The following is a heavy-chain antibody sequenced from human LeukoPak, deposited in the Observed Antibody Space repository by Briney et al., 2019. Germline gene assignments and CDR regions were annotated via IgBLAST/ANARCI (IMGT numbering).Heavy chain of an antibody. D-gene: IGHD3-22*01. CDR1: GFTFSTSR. CDR2: ISSSYNTI. V-gene: IGHV3-48*04. Sequence: GGSLRLSCAASGFTFSTSRMNWVRQAPGKGLEWVSYISSSYNTIYYRDSVQGRFIISRDNAKNSLSLQMNSLRAEDSGIYYCARATSDSSGYPVSGYWGQGTLVTVSS. CDR3: ARATSDSSGYPVSGY. J-gene: IGHJ4*02.